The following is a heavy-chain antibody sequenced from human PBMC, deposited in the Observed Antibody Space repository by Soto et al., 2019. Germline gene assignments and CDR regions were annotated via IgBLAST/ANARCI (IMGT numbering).Heavy chain of an antibody. V-gene: IGHV4-38-2*02. J-gene: IGHJ4*01. CDR3: AREKLEGSGYFEY. D-gene: IGHD6-25*01. CDR1: GCCICSGCY. CDR2: ISHSGYT. Sequence: SETRWRTCTFCGCCICSGCYWCCVRHPPGKGLEWIATISHSGYTYYNPSLKSRVTISMDTSRNRFSLKVSSVTGTDTAVYYCAREKLEGSGYFEYRGKGNMVSVS.